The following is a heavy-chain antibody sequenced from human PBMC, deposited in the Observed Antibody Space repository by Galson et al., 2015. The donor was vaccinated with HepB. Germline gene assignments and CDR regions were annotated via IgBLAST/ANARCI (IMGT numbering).Heavy chain of an antibody. D-gene: IGHD1-26*01. J-gene: IGHJ6*02. Sequence: SLRLSCAASGFTFSSYSMNWVRQAPGKGLEWVSSISSSSSYIYYADSVKGRFTISRDNAKNSLYLQMNSLRAEDTAVYYCARRPRWELTYYYYYGMDVWGQGTTVTVSS. CDR2: ISSSSSYI. V-gene: IGHV3-21*01. CDR3: ARRPRWELTYYYYYGMDV. CDR1: GFTFSSYS.